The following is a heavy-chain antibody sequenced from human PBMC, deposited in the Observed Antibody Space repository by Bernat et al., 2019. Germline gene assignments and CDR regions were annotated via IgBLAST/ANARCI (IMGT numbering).Heavy chain of an antibody. CDR1: GFTFSSYA. CDR2: ISWNSGSI. J-gene: IGHJ5*02. CDR3: AKGPVAVVAATGPGGWFDP. Sequence: EVQLLESGGGLVQPGGSLRLSCAASGFTFSSYAMSWVRQAPGKGLEWVSGISWNSGSIGYADSVKGRFTISRDNAKNSLYLQMNSLRAEDTALYYCAKGPVAVVAATGPGGWFDPWGQGTLVTVSS. D-gene: IGHD2-15*01. V-gene: IGHV3-9*01.